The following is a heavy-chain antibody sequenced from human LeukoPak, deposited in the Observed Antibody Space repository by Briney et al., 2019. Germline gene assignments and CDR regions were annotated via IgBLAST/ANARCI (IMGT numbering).Heavy chain of an antibody. V-gene: IGHV4-34*01. CDR2: INHSGST. D-gene: IGHD2-15*01. CDR1: GGSFSGYY. CDR3: ASQGKDCSGGSCYSGVRYFDY. J-gene: IGHJ4*02. Sequence: SETLSLTCAVYGGSFSGYYWSWIRQPPGKGLEWIGEINHSGSTNYNPSLKSRATISVDTSKNQFSLKLSSVTAADTAVYYCASQGKDCSGGSCYSGVRYFDYWGQGTLVTVSS.